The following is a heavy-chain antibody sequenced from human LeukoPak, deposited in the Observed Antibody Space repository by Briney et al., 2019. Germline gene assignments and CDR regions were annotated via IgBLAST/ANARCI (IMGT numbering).Heavy chain of an antibody. Sequence: PGGSLRLSCAASGFTVSSNYMSWVRQAPGKGLEWVSIIYSGGSTFYADSVKGRFTISRDNSKNTLYLQMNSLRAEDTAVYYCAKDHVHVTMVRGVPDYYFDYWGQGTLVTVSS. D-gene: IGHD3-10*01. J-gene: IGHJ4*02. V-gene: IGHV3-53*05. CDR3: AKDHVHVTMVRGVPDYYFDY. CDR1: GFTVSSNY. CDR2: IYSGGST.